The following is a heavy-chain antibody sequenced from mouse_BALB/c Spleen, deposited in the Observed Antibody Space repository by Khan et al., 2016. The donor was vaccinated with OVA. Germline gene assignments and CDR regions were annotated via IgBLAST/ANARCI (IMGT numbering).Heavy chain of an antibody. Sequence: DLVKPGASVKLSCKASGYTFTSYWINWIKQRPGQGLEWIGRISPGSGTPYYNEMFKGKATLTVDTSSSTAYIQLSSLSSEDSAVYFFGRENYYGSSHYAMDYWGQGTSVTVSS. CDR3: GRENYYGSSHYAMDY. CDR2: ISPGSGTP. D-gene: IGHD1-1*01. J-gene: IGHJ4*01. V-gene: IGHV1S41*01. CDR1: GYTFTSYW.